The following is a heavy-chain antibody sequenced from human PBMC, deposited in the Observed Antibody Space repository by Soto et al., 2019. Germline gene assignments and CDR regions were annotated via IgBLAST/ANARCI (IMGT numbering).Heavy chain of an antibody. V-gene: IGHV4-4*02. J-gene: IGHJ4*02. Sequence: SETLSLTCAVSGASIGSISSTNWWNWVRQPPGKGLEWIGEVFHTGTANYNPSLMNRVIISVDKSKNQFSLKLNSVTAADTAVYYCGDPPAGYWGQGTLVTVS. CDR3: GDPPAGY. CDR1: GASIGSISSTNW. CDR2: VFHTGTA.